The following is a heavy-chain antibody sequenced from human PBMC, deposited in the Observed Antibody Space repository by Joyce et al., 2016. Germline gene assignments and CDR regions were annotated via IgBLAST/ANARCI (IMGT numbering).Heavy chain of an antibody. CDR3: ARDFGTTTSPLTD. J-gene: IGHJ4*02. V-gene: IGHV4-4*02. D-gene: IGHD4-17*01. Sequence: QVQLQESGPGLVKPSGTLYLTCAVSGASISSSQWWSWVRQSPGKGLEWIGEIYHSGRTNYSPSLKSRVTMSVDKSKNQFSLKLNLMTAADTAVYYCARDFGTTTSPLTDWGQGTLVTVSS. CDR1: GASISSSQW. CDR2: IYHSGRT.